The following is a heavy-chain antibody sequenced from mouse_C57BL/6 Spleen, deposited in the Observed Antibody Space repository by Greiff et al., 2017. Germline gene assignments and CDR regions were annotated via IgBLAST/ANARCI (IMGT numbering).Heavy chain of an antibody. CDR3: ARRGYGSHYWDD. J-gene: IGHJ2*01. V-gene: IGHV1-80*01. Sequence: VQLQQSGAELVKPGASVKISCKASGYAFSSYWMNWVKPRPGKGLEWIGQIYPGDGDTNYTGKFKGKATLTAEKTTRTAIMQLSSMTTEDSAVYFCARRGYGSHYWDDWGKGTTLTVAS. CDR1: GYAFSSYW. D-gene: IGHD1-1*01. CDR2: IYPGDGDT.